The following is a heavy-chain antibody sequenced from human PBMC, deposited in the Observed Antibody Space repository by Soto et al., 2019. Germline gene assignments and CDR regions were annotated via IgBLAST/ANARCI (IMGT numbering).Heavy chain of an antibody. J-gene: IGHJ6*02. CDR3: ARDGRLLSKQYYYYFYGMDV. CDR1: GYTFTSYG. V-gene: IGHV1-18*01. D-gene: IGHD2-2*01. Sequence: ASVKVSCKASGYTFTSYGISWVRQAPGQGLEWMGWISAYNCNTNYAQKLQGRVTMTTDTSTSTAYMELRSLRSDDTAVYYCARDGRLLSKQYYYYFYGMDVWGQGTTVTVSS. CDR2: ISAYNCNT.